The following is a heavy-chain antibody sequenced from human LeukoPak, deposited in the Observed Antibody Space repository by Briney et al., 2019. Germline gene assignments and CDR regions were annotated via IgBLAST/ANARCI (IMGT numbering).Heavy chain of an antibody. V-gene: IGHV4-59*01. Sequence: PSETLSLTCTVSGGSISSYYWSWIRQPPGKGLEWIGYIYYSGSTNYNPSLKSRVTISVDTSKNQFSLKLSSVTAADTAVYYCARERIGWYFDLWGRGTLVTVSS. CDR1: GGSISSYY. CDR3: ARERIGWYFDL. J-gene: IGHJ2*01. D-gene: IGHD2-15*01. CDR2: IYYSGST.